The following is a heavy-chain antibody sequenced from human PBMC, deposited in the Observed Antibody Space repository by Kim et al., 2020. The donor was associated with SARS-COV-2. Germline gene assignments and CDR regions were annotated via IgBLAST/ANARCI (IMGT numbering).Heavy chain of an antibody. CDR1: GFTFSDYY. D-gene: IGHD4-17*01. Sequence: GGSLRLSCAASGFTFSDYYMSWIRQAPGKGLEWVSYISSSSSYTNYADSVKGRFTISRDNAKNSLYLQMNSLRVEDTAVYYCARGSTTVVTPLDYWGQGTLVTVSS. J-gene: IGHJ4*02. CDR3: ARGSTTVVTPLDY. V-gene: IGHV3-11*05. CDR2: ISSSSSYT.